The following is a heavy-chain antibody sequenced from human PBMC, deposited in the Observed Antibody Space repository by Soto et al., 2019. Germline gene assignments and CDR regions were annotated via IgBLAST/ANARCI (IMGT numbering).Heavy chain of an antibody. J-gene: IGHJ4*02. CDR2: ISGSDDST. CDR1: GFTFSSYA. V-gene: IGHV3-23*01. D-gene: IGHD6-6*01. Sequence: EVQLLESGGGLVQPGESLRLSCAASGFTFSSYAMSWVRQPPGKGLEWVSVISGSDDSTYYADSVKGRFTISRDNSKNTLDLQMNSLRAEDTAVYYCAKRSSSSTFDYWGQGTLVTVSS. CDR3: AKRSSSSTFDY.